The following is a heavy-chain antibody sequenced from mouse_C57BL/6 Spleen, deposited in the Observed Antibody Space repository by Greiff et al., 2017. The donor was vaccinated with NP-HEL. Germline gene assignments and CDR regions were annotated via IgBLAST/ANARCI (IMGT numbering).Heavy chain of an antibody. CDR3: ARLRDGFAY. J-gene: IGHJ3*01. V-gene: IGHV1-18*01. CDR2: INPNNGGT. CDR1: GYTFTDYN. Sequence: EVQLQQSGPELVKPGASVKIPCKASGYTFTDYNMDWVKQSHGKSLEWIGDINPNNGGTIYNQKFKGKATLTVDKSSSTAYMERRSLTSEDTAVYYCARLRDGFAYWGQGTLVTVSA. D-gene: IGHD3-3*01.